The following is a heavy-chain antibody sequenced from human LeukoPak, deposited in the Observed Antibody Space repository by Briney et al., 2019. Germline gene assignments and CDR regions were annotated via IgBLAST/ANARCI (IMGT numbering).Heavy chain of an antibody. J-gene: IGHJ6*02. CDR2: IIPILGIA. CDR1: GGTFSSYA. V-gene: IGHV1-69*04. CDR3: ARDGSSCSSTSCYNYYYGMGV. Sequence: SVKVSCKASGGTFSSYAISWVRQAPGQGLVWMGRIIPILGIANYAQKFQGRVTITAHKSTSTAYMELSSLRSEDTALYHCARDGSSCSSTSCYNYYYGMGVWGQGTTVTVSS. D-gene: IGHD2-2*02.